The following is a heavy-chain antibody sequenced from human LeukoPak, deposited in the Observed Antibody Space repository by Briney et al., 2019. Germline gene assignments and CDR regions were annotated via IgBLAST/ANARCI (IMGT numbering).Heavy chain of an antibody. V-gene: IGHV4-39*07. CDR2: IYYSGST. Sequence: SETLSLTCTVSGGSISSSSYYWGWIRQPPGKGLEWIGSIYYSGSTYYNPSLKSRVTISVDTSKNQFSLKLSSVTAADTAVYYCARVLVGYGDYPRYYYYYMDVWGKGTTVTVSS. J-gene: IGHJ6*03. D-gene: IGHD4-17*01. CDR3: ARVLVGYGDYPRYYYYYMDV. CDR1: GGSISSSSYY.